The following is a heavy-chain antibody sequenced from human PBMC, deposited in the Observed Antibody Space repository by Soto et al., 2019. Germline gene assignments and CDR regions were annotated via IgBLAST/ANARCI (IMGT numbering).Heavy chain of an antibody. V-gene: IGHV1-18*01. J-gene: IGHJ6*02. CDR2: ISAYNGNT. Sequence: ASVKVSCKASGYTFTSYGISWVRQAPGQGLEWMGWISAYNGNTNYAQKLQGRVTMTRNTSISTAYMELSSLRSEDTAVYYCARDPSYYGMDVWGQGTTVTVSS. CDR3: ARDPSYYGMDV. CDR1: GYTFTSYG.